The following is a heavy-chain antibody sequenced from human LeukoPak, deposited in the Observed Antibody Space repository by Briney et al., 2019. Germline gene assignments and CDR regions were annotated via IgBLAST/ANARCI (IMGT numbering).Heavy chain of an antibody. CDR1: GFTFATYA. D-gene: IGHD5/OR15-5a*01. CDR3: ARDRSTTHFDY. CDR2: ITSNGGST. Sequence: GGSLRLSCSASGFTFATYAMHWVRQAPGKGLEYVSAITSNGGSTYYADSVKGRFTISRDNSKNTLYLHMRSLRGEDTAVYYCARDRSTTHFDYWGQGTLVTVSS. J-gene: IGHJ4*02. V-gene: IGHV3-64*04.